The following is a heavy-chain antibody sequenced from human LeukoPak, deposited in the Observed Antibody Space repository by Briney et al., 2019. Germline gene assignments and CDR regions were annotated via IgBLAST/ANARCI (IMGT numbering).Heavy chain of an antibody. V-gene: IGHV3-74*01. J-gene: IGHJ5*02. Sequence: GGSLRLSCAASGFTFSSYSMHWVRQAPGEGLVWVSRIGTDGSTTGYADSVKGRFTISRDNVKNTVYLQMNSLRVEDTAVYYCKNRNWYIRTWGREPRVTVSS. CDR3: KNRNWYIRT. CDR2: IGTDGSTT. D-gene: IGHD1/OR15-1a*01. CDR1: GFTFSSYS.